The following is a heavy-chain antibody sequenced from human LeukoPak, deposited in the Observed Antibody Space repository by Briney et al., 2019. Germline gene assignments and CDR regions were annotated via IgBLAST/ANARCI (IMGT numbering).Heavy chain of an antibody. CDR1: GYTFTSYD. CDR3: ARVTQTDYDFDY. V-gene: IGHV1-18*01. Sequence: GASVKVSCKASGYTFTSYDINWVRQAPGQGLEWMGWISAYNGNTDYAQKPRGRVTMTTDTSTSTAYMELRSLRSDDTAVYYCARVTQTDYDFDYWGQGTLVTVSS. CDR2: ISAYNGNT. J-gene: IGHJ4*02. D-gene: IGHD4-17*01.